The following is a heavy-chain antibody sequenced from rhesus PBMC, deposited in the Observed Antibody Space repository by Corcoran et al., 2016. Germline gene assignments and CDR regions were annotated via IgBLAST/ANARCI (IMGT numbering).Heavy chain of an antibody. J-gene: IGHJ5-2*02. D-gene: IGHD2-27*01. CDR2: SYGGSVTT. CDR1: GGSIRDYYY. CDR3: ASQPLVVTPNSLDV. Sequence: QVQLQESGPGLVKPSETLSLTCAVYGGSIRDYYYWSWIRQPPGKGLEWIGQSYGGSVTTYYTPSHNSLVTVSQDTAKNHFSLRLSSVTAADTACYYCASQPLVVTPNSLDVWGRGVLVTVSS. V-gene: IGHV4-143*01.